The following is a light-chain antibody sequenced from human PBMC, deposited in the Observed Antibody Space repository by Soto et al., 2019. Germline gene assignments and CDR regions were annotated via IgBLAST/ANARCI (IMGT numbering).Light chain of an antibody. Sequence: DIQMTQSPSTLSASVGNRVTITCRASQSISSWLAWYQQKPGKAPKLLIYEASSLESGVPARFSGSGSGTEFNLTTSSLQPDDFATYSCQQYNSYGYTFGQGTKLEIK. CDR3: QQYNSYGYT. J-gene: IGKJ2*01. V-gene: IGKV1-5*01. CDR2: EAS. CDR1: QSISSW.